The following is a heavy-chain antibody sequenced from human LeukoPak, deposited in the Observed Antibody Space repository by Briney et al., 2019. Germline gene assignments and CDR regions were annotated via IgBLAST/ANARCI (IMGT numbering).Heavy chain of an antibody. V-gene: IGHV4-59*01. CDR3: ARDHYFDY. Sequence: SETLSLTCTVFGGSISGYYWSWIRQPPGKGLEWIGNIYYSGSTNYNPSLKSRVTISVDTSKNQFSLKLSSVTAADTAVYYCARDHYFDYWGQGTLVTVSS. J-gene: IGHJ4*02. CDR2: IYYSGST. CDR1: GGSISGYY.